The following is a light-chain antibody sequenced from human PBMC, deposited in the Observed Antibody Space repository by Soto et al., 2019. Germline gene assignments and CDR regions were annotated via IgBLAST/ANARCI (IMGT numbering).Light chain of an antibody. V-gene: IGLV2-14*01. Sequence: QSALTQPASVSGSPGQSITISCTGTSNDIGGYNYVSWYQQHPGKAPKLIIYEVTNRPSGVSHRFSGSKSGNTASLTISGLQAEDEADYFCSSYTSSNTHVFGTGTKVTVL. CDR1: SNDIGGYNY. CDR3: SSYTSSNTHV. CDR2: EVT. J-gene: IGLJ1*01.